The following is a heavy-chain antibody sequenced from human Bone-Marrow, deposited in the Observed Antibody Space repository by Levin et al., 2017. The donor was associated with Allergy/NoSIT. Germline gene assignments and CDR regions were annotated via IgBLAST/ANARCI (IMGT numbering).Heavy chain of an antibody. J-gene: IGHJ2*01. Sequence: GGSLRLSCAASGFTFSDYYMSWIRQAPGKGLEWVSYISSSGSTIYYADSVKGRFTISRDNAKNSLYLQMNSLRAEDTAVYYCARDPYYYDSSGYYYDWYFDLWGRGTLVTVSS. CDR2: ISSSGSTI. D-gene: IGHD3-22*01. CDR3: ARDPYYYDSSGYYYDWYFDL. V-gene: IGHV3-11*01. CDR1: GFTFSDYY.